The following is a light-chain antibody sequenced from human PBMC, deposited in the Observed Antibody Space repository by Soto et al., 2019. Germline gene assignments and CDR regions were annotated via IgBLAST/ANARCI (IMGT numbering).Light chain of an antibody. V-gene: IGLV2-14*01. CDR1: SSDVGAYDC. Sequence: QSVLTQPASVSGSPGQSITISCTGTSSDVGAYDCVSWYQQHPGKAPKLMLYEVSNRPSGVSIRFSGSKSGNTASLTISGLQAEDEADYYCSSYTDSSPWVFGGGTQLTVL. CDR2: EVS. CDR3: SSYTDSSPWV. J-gene: IGLJ3*02.